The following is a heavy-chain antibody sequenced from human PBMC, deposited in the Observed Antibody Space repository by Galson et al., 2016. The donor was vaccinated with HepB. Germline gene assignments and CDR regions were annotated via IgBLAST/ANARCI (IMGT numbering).Heavy chain of an antibody. V-gene: IGHV3-30-3*01. Sequence: SLRLSCAASGFTFSTYAIHWVRQAPGKGLEWVIVISYGGGSHKYFADPVKGRFTVSRDNSKNTVYLQMNSLRAEDTAVYYCAKALAGGASDLGGVYGMDVWGQGTTVTVSS. CDR3: AKALAGGASDLGGVYGMDV. CDR2: ISYGGGSHK. J-gene: IGHJ6*02. D-gene: IGHD2-21*01. CDR1: GFTFSTYA.